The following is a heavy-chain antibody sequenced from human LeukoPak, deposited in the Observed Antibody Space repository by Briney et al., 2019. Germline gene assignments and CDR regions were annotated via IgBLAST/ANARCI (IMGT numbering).Heavy chain of an antibody. CDR2: ISAYNGNT. J-gene: IGHJ5*02. CDR1: GYTFTSYG. CDR3: ARDASIAAAGLFDP. D-gene: IGHD6-13*01. V-gene: IGHV1-18*04. Sequence: ASVKVSCTASGYTFTSYGIGWVRQAPGQGLEWMGWISAYNGNTNYAQKLQGRVTMTTDTSTSTAYMELRSLRSDDTAVYYCARDASIAAAGLFDPWGQGTLVTVSS.